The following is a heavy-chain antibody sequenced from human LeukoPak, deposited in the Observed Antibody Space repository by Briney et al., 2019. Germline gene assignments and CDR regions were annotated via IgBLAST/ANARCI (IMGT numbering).Heavy chain of an antibody. D-gene: IGHD6-19*01. CDR1: GGSISSYY. Sequence: SETLSLTCTVSGGSISSYYWSWIRQPPGKGLEWIGYIYYSGSTNYNPSLKSRVTISVDTSKNQFSLKLSSVTAADAAVYYCARTYSKAVAGNDAFDIWGQGTMVTVSS. J-gene: IGHJ3*02. V-gene: IGHV4-59*08. CDR2: IYYSGST. CDR3: ARTYSKAVAGNDAFDI.